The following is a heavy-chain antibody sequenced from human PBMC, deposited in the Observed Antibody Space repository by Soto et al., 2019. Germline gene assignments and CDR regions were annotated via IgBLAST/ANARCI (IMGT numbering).Heavy chain of an antibody. J-gene: IGHJ4*02. CDR1: GYTFASYG. CDR2: ISGYNGNT. CDR3: ARDGIAARPTPDY. Sequence: ASVKVSCKASGYTFASYGINWVRQAPGQGLEWMGWISGYNGNTKYAQKFRGRVTMTTDTSTSTAYMELRSLRSDDTALYYCARDGIAARPTPDYWGQGTLVTVSS. D-gene: IGHD6-6*01. V-gene: IGHV1-18*01.